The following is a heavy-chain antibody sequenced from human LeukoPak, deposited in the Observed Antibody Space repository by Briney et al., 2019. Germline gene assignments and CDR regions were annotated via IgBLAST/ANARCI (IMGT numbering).Heavy chain of an antibody. D-gene: IGHD3-22*01. CDR2: ISWNSGSI. J-gene: IGHJ4*02. V-gene: IGHV3-9*01. CDR1: GFTFDDYA. CDR3: ATPLDYYDSSGYHQGGD. Sequence: GGSLRLSCAASGFTFDDYAMHWVRQAPGKGLEWVSGISWNSGSIGYADSVKGRFTISRDNAKNSLYLQMNSLRAEDTAVYYCATPLDYYDSSGYHQGGDWGQGTLVTVSS.